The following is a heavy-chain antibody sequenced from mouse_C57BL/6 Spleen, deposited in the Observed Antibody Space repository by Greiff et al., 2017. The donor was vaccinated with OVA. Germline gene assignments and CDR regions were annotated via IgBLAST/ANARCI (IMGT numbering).Heavy chain of an antibody. CDR3: ARDAGYFDV. CDR2: IDPSDSYT. CDR1: GYTFTSYW. Sequence: QVQLQQPGAELVMPGASVKLSCKASGYTFTSYWMHWVKQRPGQGLEWIGEIDPSDSYTNYNQKFKGKSTWTVDKSSSTAYMQLSSLTSEDSAVYYCARDAGYFDVWGTGTTVTVSS. J-gene: IGHJ1*03. V-gene: IGHV1-69*01.